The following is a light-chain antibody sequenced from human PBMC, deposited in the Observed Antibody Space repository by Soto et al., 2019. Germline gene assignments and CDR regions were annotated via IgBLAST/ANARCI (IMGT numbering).Light chain of an antibody. V-gene: IGKV3-20*01. CDR1: QSFSSSY. J-gene: IGKJ1*01. Sequence: EIVLTQSPGTLSLSRGERATLSCRASQSFSSSYLAWYQQKPGQAPRLLIYGASSRATGIPDRFSGSGSGTDFTLTISRLEPEDFAVYYCQQYDQWPRTFGKGTKVDI. CDR2: GAS. CDR3: QQYDQWPRT.